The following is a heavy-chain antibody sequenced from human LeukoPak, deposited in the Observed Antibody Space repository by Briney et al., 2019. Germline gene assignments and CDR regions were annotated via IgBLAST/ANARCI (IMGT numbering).Heavy chain of an antibody. J-gene: IGHJ4*02. D-gene: IGHD6-13*01. CDR3: ARDAVLRNIAAAGYFDY. Sequence: GGSLRLSCAASGFTFSKYGMHWVRQAPGKGLEWVSGINWNGGSTGYADSVKGRFTISRDNAKNSLYLQMNSLRAEDTALYYCARDAVLRNIAAAGYFDYWGQGTLVTVSS. CDR2: INWNGGST. CDR1: GFTFSKYG. V-gene: IGHV3-20*04.